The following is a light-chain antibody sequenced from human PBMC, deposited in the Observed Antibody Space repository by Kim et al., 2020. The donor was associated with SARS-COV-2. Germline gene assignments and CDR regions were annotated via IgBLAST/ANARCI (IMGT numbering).Light chain of an antibody. J-gene: IGLJ2*01. Sequence: SSELTQDPAVSVALGQTVRITCQGDSLKSYYGSWYQQKPGQAPVVVVYGKNNRPSGIPDRFSGSYSGNTASLTITGAQAEDEADYYCNCRDISGNLVFFGGGTQLTVL. CDR2: GKN. V-gene: IGLV3-19*01. CDR3: NCRDISGNLVF. CDR1: SLKSYY.